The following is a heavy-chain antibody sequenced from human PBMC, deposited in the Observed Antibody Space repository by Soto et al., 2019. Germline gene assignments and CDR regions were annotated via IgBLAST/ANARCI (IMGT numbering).Heavy chain of an antibody. CDR3: AKMEGMDPWAYSFDY. V-gene: IGHV3-23*01. CDR2: IYGGGNGP. Sequence: EVQVLESAGGLVQPGGSLRLSCAATGFTFSDFAMSWVRQAPGKGLEWVSRIYGGGNGPHYADSVKGRVTISRDNSKNTLYLQMNSLRAEDTAVYYCAKMEGMDPWAYSFDYWGQGTLVTVSS. J-gene: IGHJ4*02. D-gene: IGHD2-2*03. CDR1: GFTFSDFA.